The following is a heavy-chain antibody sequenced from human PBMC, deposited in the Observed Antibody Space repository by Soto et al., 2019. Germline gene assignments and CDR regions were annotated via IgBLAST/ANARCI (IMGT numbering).Heavy chain of an antibody. D-gene: IGHD3-3*01. CDR1: GFTFSSYS. CDR3: ARESPTYYDFWSGRAGHMDV. V-gene: IGHV3-21*01. CDR2: ISSSSSYI. J-gene: IGHJ6*03. Sequence: PGGSLRLSCAASGFTFSSYSMNWVRQAPGKGLEWVSSISSSSSYIYYADSVKGRFTISRDNAKNSLYLQMNSLRAEDTAVYYCARESPTYYDFWSGRAGHMDVWGKGTTVTVSS.